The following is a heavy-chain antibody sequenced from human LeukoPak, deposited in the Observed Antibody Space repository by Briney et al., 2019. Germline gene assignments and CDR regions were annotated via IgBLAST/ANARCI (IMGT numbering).Heavy chain of an antibody. CDR3: ARDADVPGIAVAGSLDY. D-gene: IGHD6-19*01. Sequence: PEGSLRLSCAASGFTFSSYGMHWVRQAPGKGLEWVAVIWYDGSNKYYADSVKGRFTISRDNSENTLYLQMNSLRAEDTAVYYCARDADVPGIAVAGSLDYWGQGTLVTVSS. CDR1: GFTFSSYG. J-gene: IGHJ4*02. V-gene: IGHV3-33*01. CDR2: IWYDGSNK.